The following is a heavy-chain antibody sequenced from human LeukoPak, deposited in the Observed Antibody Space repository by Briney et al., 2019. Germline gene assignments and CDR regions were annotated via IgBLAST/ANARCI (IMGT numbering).Heavy chain of an antibody. CDR2: ISNDGRT. CDR3: TTDSSGY. J-gene: IGHJ4*02. CDR1: GFSVSTYY. V-gene: IGHV3-53*01. D-gene: IGHD1-14*01. Sequence: GGSLRLSCAASGFSVSTYYMTWVRQAPGNGLESVSVISNDGRTYYAGSVKGRFTISRDDSKNTFFLQMNNLKADDTAVYYCTTDSSGYWGQGILVTVSS.